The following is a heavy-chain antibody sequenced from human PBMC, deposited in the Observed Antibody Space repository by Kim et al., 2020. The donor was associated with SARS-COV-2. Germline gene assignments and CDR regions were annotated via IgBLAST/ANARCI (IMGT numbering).Heavy chain of an antibody. D-gene: IGHD3-22*01. CDR1: GFTFSSYG. CDR2: ISYDGSNK. CDR3: ARDGGNYDSSGYFDY. J-gene: IGHJ4*02. V-gene: IGHV3-33*05. Sequence: GGSLRLSCAASGFTFSSYGMHWVRQAPGKGLEWVAVISYDGSNKYYADSVKGRFTISRDNSKNTLYLQMNSLRAEDTAVYYCARDGGNYDSSGYFDYWGQGTLVTVSS.